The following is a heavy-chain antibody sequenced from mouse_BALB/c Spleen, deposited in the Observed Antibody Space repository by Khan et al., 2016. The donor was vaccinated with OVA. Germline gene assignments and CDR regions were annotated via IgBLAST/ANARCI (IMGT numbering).Heavy chain of an antibody. V-gene: IGHV10-1*02. Sequence: EVELVESGGGLVQPKGSLKLSCAASGFTFNTYAMNWVRQAPGKGLEWVARIRSKSNNYATYYADSVKDRFTISRDDSQSMLYLKRNNLKTEDTAMYDCVSRSWCAYWGQGTLVTVSA. CDR3: VSRSWCAY. CDR1: GFTFNTYA. CDR2: IRSKSNNYAT. J-gene: IGHJ3*01.